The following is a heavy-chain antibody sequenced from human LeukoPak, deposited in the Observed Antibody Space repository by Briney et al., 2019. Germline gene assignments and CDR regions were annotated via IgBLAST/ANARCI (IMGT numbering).Heavy chain of an antibody. D-gene: IGHD6-13*01. CDR3: ARLIWDSSSSFDY. Sequence: GGSLRLSCAASGCTFSSYSMNWVREAPGKGLEWVSSISSSSSYICYADSVKGRFTISRDNAKNSLYLQMNSLRAEDTAVYYCARLIWDSSSSFDYWGQGTLVTVSS. CDR2: ISSSSSYI. V-gene: IGHV3-21*01. CDR1: GCTFSSYS. J-gene: IGHJ4*02.